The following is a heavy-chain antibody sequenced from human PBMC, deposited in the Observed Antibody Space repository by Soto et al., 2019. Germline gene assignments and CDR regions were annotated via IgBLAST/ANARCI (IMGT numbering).Heavy chain of an antibody. CDR3: ARGGYSYDYGMDV. D-gene: IGHD5-18*01. CDR2: LYYSGST. V-gene: IGHV4-31*03. Sequence: PSETLSLTCTVSGGSISSGGYYWSWIRQHPGKGLEWIGYLYYSGSTYYNPSLKSRVIMSVDTSKNQFSLTLSSMTAADTAVYYCARGGYSYDYGMDVWGQGTTVTVSS. CDR1: GGSISSGGYY. J-gene: IGHJ6*02.